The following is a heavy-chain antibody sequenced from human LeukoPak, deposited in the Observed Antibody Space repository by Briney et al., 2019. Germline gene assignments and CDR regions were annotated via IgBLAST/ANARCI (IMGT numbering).Heavy chain of an antibody. Sequence: GSSVKVSCKASGGTFSDYTISWVRQASGQGLEWMGGIIPIFGTANYAQKFQGRVTITTDESSSTAYMELSSLRSEDTAVYYCASEGNFGVIIGGYYFDYWGQGTLVTVSS. CDR1: GGTFSDYT. J-gene: IGHJ4*02. D-gene: IGHD3-3*01. CDR2: IIPIFGTA. V-gene: IGHV1-69*05. CDR3: ASEGNFGVIIGGYYFDY.